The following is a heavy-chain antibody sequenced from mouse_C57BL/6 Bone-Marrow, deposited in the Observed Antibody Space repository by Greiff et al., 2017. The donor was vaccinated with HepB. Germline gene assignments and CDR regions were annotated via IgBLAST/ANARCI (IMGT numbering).Heavy chain of an antibody. D-gene: IGHD2-3*01. V-gene: IGHV5-2*01. CDR2: INSDGGST. CDR1: EYEFPSHD. J-gene: IGHJ2*01. CDR3: ERQWDDALYDGYYLSFFFFDY. Sequence: EVMLVESGGGLVQPGESLKLSCESNEYEFPSHDMSWVRKTPEKRLELVAAINSDGGSTYYPDTMERRFIISRDNTKKTLYLQMSSLRSEDTALYYCERQWDDALYDGYYLSFFFFDYWGQGTTLTVSS.